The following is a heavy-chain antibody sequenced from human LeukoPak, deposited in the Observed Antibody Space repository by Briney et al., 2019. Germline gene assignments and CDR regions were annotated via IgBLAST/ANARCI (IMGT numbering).Heavy chain of an antibody. CDR1: GYTFISYS. J-gene: IGHJ3*02. V-gene: IGHV1-18*01. CDR2: ISAYNGNT. Sequence: ASVKVSCKASGYTFISYSISWVRQAPGQGLEWMGWISAYNGNTNYAQNFQGRVTMTTDTSTSTAYMELRTLRSDDTALYYCARDAYYYYGSGSPIRAFDIWGQGTMVTVS. D-gene: IGHD3-10*01. CDR3: ARDAYYYYGSGSPIRAFDI.